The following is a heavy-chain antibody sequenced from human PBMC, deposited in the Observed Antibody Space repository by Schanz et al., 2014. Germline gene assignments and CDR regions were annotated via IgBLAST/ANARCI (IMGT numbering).Heavy chain of an antibody. CDR1: GFTLSNYA. Sequence: EVQLLESGGGLIQPGGSLRLSCAASGFTLSNYAMSWVRQAPGKGLEWVSALSEGGGGTHYADSVRGRFTISRDNAKNTLYLQMDSLRAEDTAVYFCAKKVPAYNPFDSWGQGTLVTVSS. CDR3: AKKVPAYNPFDS. J-gene: IGHJ4*02. D-gene: IGHD1-1*01. V-gene: IGHV3-23*01. CDR2: LSEGGGGT.